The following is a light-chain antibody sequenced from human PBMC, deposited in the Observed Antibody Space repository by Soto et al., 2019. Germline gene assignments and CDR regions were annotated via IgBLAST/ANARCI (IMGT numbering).Light chain of an antibody. Sequence: QAVLTQPRSTSGTPGERVSISCSGSRSNIGNNHLYWYQQLPGTAPKLLISRDNQRPSGVPDRFSGSKSGTSGSLAISGLRSEDEADYHCAAWDDSLTGNVCGTGTRVTVL. J-gene: IGLJ1*01. CDR3: AAWDDSLTGNV. V-gene: IGLV1-47*01. CDR1: RSNIGNNH. CDR2: RDN.